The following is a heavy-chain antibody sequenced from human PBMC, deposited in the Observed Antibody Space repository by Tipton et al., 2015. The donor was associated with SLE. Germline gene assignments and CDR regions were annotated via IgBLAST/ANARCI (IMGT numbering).Heavy chain of an antibody. D-gene: IGHD1-26*01. Sequence: TLSLTCAVSGYSISSGYYWGWVRQSPGKGLEWIGSIYYSGGTYYNPSLKSRVTISVDTSKNQFSLKLSSVTAADTAVYYCARVTVGASDAFDVWGQGTMVSVSS. V-gene: IGHV4-38-2*01. CDR1: GYSISSGYY. J-gene: IGHJ3*01. CDR3: ARVTVGASDAFDV. CDR2: IYYSGGT.